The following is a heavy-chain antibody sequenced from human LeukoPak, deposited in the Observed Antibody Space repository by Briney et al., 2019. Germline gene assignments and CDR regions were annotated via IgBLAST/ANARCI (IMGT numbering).Heavy chain of an antibody. J-gene: IGHJ6*02. CDR1: GYTFTSYG. D-gene: IGHD3-10*01. CDR2: ISAYNGNT. Sequence: GESLKVSCKASGYTFTSYGISWVRQAPGQGLEWMGWISAYNGNTNYAQKLQGRVTMTTDTSTSTAYMELRSLRSDDTAVYYCARETPEGTGYYYYYGMDVWGQGTTVTVSS. V-gene: IGHV1-18*01. CDR3: ARETPEGTGYYYYYGMDV.